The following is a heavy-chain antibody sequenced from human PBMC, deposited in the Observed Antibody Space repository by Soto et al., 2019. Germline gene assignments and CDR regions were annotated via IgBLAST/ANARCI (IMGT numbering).Heavy chain of an antibody. J-gene: IGHJ5*02. D-gene: IGHD2-8*01. Sequence: SETLSLTCTVSGGSISSSSYYWGWIRQPPGKGLEWIGSIYYSGSTYYNPSLKSRVTISVDTSKNQFSLKLSSVTAADTAVYYCARRFLGYCTNGVCPNWFDPWGQGTLVTVSS. V-gene: IGHV4-39*01. CDR2: IYYSGST. CDR1: GGSISSSSYY. CDR3: ARRFLGYCTNGVCPNWFDP.